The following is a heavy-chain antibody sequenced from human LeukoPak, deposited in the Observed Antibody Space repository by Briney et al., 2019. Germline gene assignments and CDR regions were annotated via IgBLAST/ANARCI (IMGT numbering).Heavy chain of an antibody. V-gene: IGHV3-23*01. CDR3: AKWGDFDVLTDYYVPDF. J-gene: IGHJ4*02. Sequence: GASLRLSSAASGFTFSNYAMSWVRQAPGKGLEWVSPITGSGGNTYYADSVKGRFTISRDNSKNTLYLQMNSLRDEDTAVYYCAKWGDFDVLTDYYVPDFWGQGTLVTVSS. D-gene: IGHD3-9*01. CDR1: GFTFSNYA. CDR2: ITGSGGNT.